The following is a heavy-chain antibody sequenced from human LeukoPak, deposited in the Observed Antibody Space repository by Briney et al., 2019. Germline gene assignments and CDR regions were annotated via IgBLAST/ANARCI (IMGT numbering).Heavy chain of an antibody. V-gene: IGHV3-53*01. CDR3: ARQPYYYYGMDV. Sequence: PGGSLRLSCAASGFTVSSNYMSWVRQAPGKGLEWVSVIYSGGSTYYADSVKGRFTIPRDNSKNTLYLQMNSLRAEDTAVYYCARQPYYYYGMDVWGQGTTVTVSS. CDR1: GFTVSSNY. J-gene: IGHJ6*02. CDR2: IYSGGST.